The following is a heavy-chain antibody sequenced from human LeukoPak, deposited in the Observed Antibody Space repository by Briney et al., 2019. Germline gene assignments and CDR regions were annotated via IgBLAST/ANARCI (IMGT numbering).Heavy chain of an antibody. Sequence: ASVKVSCKVSGYTFTGYYMHWVRQAPGQGLEWMGWINPNSGGTNYAQKFQGRVTMTRDTSISTAYMELSRLRSDDTAVYYCARAADAERWLQLVFWGQGTLVTVSS. CDR1: GYTFTGYY. D-gene: IGHD5-24*01. J-gene: IGHJ4*02. V-gene: IGHV1-2*02. CDR2: INPNSGGT. CDR3: ARAADAERWLQLVF.